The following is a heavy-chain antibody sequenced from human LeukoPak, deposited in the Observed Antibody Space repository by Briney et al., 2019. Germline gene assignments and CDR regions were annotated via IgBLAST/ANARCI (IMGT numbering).Heavy chain of an antibody. CDR1: GFTFDDYA. CDR2: ISGDGGST. CDR3: ARDFPAFD. Sequence: GSLRLSCAASGFTFDDYAMHWVRQAPGKGLEWVSLISGDGGSTYYADSVKGRFTISRDNSKNTLYLQMNSLRAEDTAVYYCARDFPAFDWGQGTLVTVSS. V-gene: IGHV3-43*02. D-gene: IGHD2/OR15-2a*01. J-gene: IGHJ4*02.